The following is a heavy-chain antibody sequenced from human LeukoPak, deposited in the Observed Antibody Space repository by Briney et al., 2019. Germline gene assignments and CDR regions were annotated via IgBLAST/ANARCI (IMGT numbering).Heavy chain of an antibody. D-gene: IGHD2-2*01. Sequence: GGSLRLSCAASGFTFSSYWMSWVRQAPGKGLEWVAFIRYDGSNKYYADPVKGRFTISRDNSKNTLYLQMNSLRAEDTAVYYCAKDERLIVVVPAAPDYWGQGTLVTVSS. J-gene: IGHJ4*02. CDR1: GFTFSSYW. CDR2: IRYDGSNK. CDR3: AKDERLIVVVPAAPDY. V-gene: IGHV3-30*02.